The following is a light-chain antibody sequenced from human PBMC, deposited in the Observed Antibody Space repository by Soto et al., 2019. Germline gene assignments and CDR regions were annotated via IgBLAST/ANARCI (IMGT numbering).Light chain of an antibody. J-gene: IGKJ4*01. CDR2: AAS. CDR1: QGISSY. Sequence: AIRMTQSPSSLSASTGDRVTITCRASQGISSYLAWYQQKPGKAPKLLIYAASTLQSGVPSRFSGSGSGTDFTLTISSLEPEDFAVYYCQQRFTFGGGTKVDI. CDR3: QQRFT. V-gene: IGKV1-8*01.